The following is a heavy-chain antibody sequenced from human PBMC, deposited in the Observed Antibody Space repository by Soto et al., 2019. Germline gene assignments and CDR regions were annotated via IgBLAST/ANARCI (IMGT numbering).Heavy chain of an antibody. Sequence: PGESLKISCQASGYSFTTYWISWVRQMPGKGLECMGRFDPTDSYTDYGPSFEGHVTISADKSISTAYLQWSSLKASDTAMYYCGRQGIIRRIEYGMDVWGQGTTVTVSS. CDR2: FDPTDSYT. CDR3: GRQGIIRRIEYGMDV. V-gene: IGHV5-10-1*01. J-gene: IGHJ6*02. D-gene: IGHD2-15*01. CDR1: GYSFTTYW.